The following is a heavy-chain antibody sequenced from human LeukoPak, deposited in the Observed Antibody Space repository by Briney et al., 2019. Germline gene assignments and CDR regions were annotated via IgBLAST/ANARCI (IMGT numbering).Heavy chain of an antibody. CDR3: AKLLGFGVYSPYFGS. CDR2: TRYDGNNN. Sequence: GSLRLSCAASGFTFKDYGMNWVRLAPGKGLEWVAFTRYDGNNNYYADSVKGRFTISRDNSKNTLFLQMNGLRDEDTAVYYCAKLLGFGVYSPYFGSWGQGTLVTVSS. D-gene: IGHD5/OR15-5a*01. V-gene: IGHV3-30*02. J-gene: IGHJ4*02. CDR1: GFTFKDYG.